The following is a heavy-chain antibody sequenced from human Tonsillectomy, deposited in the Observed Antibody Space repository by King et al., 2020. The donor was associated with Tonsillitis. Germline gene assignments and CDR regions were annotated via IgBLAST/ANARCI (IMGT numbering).Heavy chain of an antibody. D-gene: IGHD1-26*01. Sequence: QLVQSGAEVKKPGASVKVSCKASGYTFIGSYMHWVRQAPGQGLEWMGWINPNSGCTNYAQKFQGRVTMTRDTSISTAYMELSRLRSDETAVYYCARGALVGAHVDYWGQGTLVTVSS. CDR3: ARGALVGAHVDY. CDR2: INPNSGCT. V-gene: IGHV1-2*02. J-gene: IGHJ4*02. CDR1: GYTFIGSY.